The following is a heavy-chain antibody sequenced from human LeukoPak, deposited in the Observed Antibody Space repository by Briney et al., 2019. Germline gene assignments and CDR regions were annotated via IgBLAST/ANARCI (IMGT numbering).Heavy chain of an antibody. J-gene: IGHJ6*03. Sequence: GGSLRLSCAASGFTFSSYAMSWVRQAPGKGLEWVSYISSSGSTIYYADSVKGRFTISRDNSKNTLYLQMNSLRAEDTAVYYCARDRNYYMDAWGKGTTVTVSS. CDR3: ARDRNYYMDA. CDR1: GFTFSSYA. CDR2: ISSSGSTI. V-gene: IGHV3-48*01.